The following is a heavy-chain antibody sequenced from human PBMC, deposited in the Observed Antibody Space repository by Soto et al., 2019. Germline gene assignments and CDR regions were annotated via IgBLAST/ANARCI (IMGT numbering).Heavy chain of an antibody. CDR2: IRDRTNGYAT. Sequence: PGGSLRLSCAAPGFSISGSGIHWVRQASGKGLEWVARIRDRTNGYATGFAASVQGRFSISRDDSKNTAFLQMNSLNAEDTAVYCAKSYSGWSDPFDYWGQGTLVTVSS. CDR3: KSYSGWSDPFDY. J-gene: IGHJ4*02. CDR1: GFSISGSG. V-gene: IGHV3-73*01. D-gene: IGHD5-12*01.